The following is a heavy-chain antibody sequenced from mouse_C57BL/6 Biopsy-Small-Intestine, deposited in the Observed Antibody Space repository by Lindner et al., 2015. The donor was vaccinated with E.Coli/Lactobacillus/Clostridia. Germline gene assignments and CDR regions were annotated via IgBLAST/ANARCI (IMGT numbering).Heavy chain of an antibody. CDR2: IYPRSGNA. D-gene: IGHD4-1*01. V-gene: IGHV1-81*01. CDR1: GYTFTSYG. CDR3: ARSLTGVFAY. Sequence: VQLQESGAELARPGASVKLSCKASGYTFTSYGISWVKQRTGQGLEWIGEIYPRSGNAYYNEKFKGKATLTADKSSSTAYMELRSLTSEDSAVYHCARSLTGVFAYWGQGTLVTVSA. J-gene: IGHJ3*01.